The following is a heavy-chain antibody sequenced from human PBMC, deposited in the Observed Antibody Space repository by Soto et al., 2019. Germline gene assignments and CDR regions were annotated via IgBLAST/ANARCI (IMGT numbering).Heavy chain of an antibody. Sequence: EVQLLESGGGLVQPGGSLRLSCAASGFTFSSYAMTWVRQAPGKGLEWVSDITDSGGTTYYADSVKGRFTISRDNSKNTLYLQMNSLTAADTAVYFCARGGWGSVHDYWGRGTLVIVSS. D-gene: IGHD3-16*01. CDR2: ITDSGGTT. CDR3: ARGGWGSVHDY. J-gene: IGHJ4*02. V-gene: IGHV3-23*01. CDR1: GFTFSSYA.